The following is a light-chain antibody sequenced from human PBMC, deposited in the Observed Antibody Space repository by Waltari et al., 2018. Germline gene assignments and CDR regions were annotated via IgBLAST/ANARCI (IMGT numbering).Light chain of an antibody. CDR1: QSISNY. Sequence: DIQMTQSRSTLSAPVGDTITITCRARQSISNYLAWYQQKPGKAPKLLIYKASSSGSGVPSRFSGSGSGTEFTLTISSLQPDDFATYYCQQYNTYSSFGQGTKLEIK. CDR3: QQYNTYSS. CDR2: KAS. V-gene: IGKV1-5*03. J-gene: IGKJ2*03.